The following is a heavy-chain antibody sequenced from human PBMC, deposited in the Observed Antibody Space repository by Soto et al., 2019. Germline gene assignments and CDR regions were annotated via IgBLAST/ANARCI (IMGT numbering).Heavy chain of an antibody. Sequence: SETLSLTCTVAGGSISSSSYYWGWIRQPPGKGLEWIGSIYYSGSPYYNPSLKSRVTISVDTSKSQFSLKLSSVTAADTAVYYCGSPKIAFYNWFDPGGQGTLVTVSS. CDR3: GSPKIAFYNWFDP. D-gene: IGHD3-3*02. V-gene: IGHV4-39*01. J-gene: IGHJ5*02. CDR1: GGSISSSSYY. CDR2: IYYSGSP.